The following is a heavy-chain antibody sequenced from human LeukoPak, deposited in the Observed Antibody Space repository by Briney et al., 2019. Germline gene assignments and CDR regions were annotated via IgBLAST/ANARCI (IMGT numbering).Heavy chain of an antibody. J-gene: IGHJ3*02. Sequence: SETLSLTCTVSGGSISSSSYYWGWIRQPPGKGLEWIGSIYYSGSTYYNPSLKSRVTISVDTSKNQFSLKLSSVTAADTAVYYCASPYGDYGPSYQDAFDIWGQGTMVTVSS. CDR2: IYYSGST. CDR1: GGSISSSSYY. D-gene: IGHD4-17*01. CDR3: ASPYGDYGPSYQDAFDI. V-gene: IGHV4-39*07.